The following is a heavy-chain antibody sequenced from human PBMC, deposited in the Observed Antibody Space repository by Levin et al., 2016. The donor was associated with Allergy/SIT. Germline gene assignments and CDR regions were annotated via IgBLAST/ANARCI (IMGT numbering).Heavy chain of an antibody. D-gene: IGHD3-3*01. V-gene: IGHV3-21*01. CDR3: VRDPTRTRDFWKSIPD. J-gene: IGHJ4*02. CDR2: ISATTAYI. Sequence: VRQAPGKGLEWVSSISATTAYIYYADSVKGRFTISRDNAKNLLFLQMNSVRVEDSAVYYCVRDPTRTRDFWKSIPDWGQGTLVTVSS.